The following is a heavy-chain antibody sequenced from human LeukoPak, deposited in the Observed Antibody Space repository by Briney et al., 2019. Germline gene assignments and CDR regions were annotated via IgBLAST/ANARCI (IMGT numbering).Heavy chain of an antibody. CDR1: GGSFSGYY. V-gene: IGHV4-34*01. J-gene: IGHJ4*02. Sequence: SETLSLTCAVYGGSFSGYYWSWIRQPPGKGLEWIGEINHSGSTNYNPSLKSRVTISVDTSKNQFSLKLSSVTAADTAVYYCARGGLGGLFDYWGQGTLVTVSS. CDR3: ARGGLGGLFDY. D-gene: IGHD3-16*01. CDR2: INHSGST.